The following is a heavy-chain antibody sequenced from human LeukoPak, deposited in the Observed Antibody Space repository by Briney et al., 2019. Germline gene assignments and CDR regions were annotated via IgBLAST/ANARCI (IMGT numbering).Heavy chain of an antibody. Sequence: SETLSLTCTVSGGSISTANYYWGWVRQPPGKGLEWIGNIFYSGSTYYSPPLKSRLTISLDTSRNQFSLKLSSVTAADTAVYYCARRDYGGNSFDYWGQGTLVTVSS. J-gene: IGHJ4*02. CDR2: IFYSGST. V-gene: IGHV4-39*01. CDR3: ARRDYGGNSFDY. CDR1: GGSISTANYY. D-gene: IGHD4-23*01.